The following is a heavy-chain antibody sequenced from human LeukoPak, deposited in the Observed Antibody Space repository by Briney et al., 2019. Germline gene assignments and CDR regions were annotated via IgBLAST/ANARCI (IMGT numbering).Heavy chain of an antibody. CDR1: GFTFSSYW. V-gene: IGHV3-74*01. CDR2: INGDGSST. J-gene: IGHJ4*02. D-gene: IGHD6-19*01. CDR3: ARELAAGI. Sequence: GGSLRLSCAASGFTFSSYWMHWVRQAPGKGLVWVSRINGDGSSTNYADSVKGRFTISRDNAKNTLYLQMSSLGAEDTAVYYCARELAAGIWGQGTLVTVSS.